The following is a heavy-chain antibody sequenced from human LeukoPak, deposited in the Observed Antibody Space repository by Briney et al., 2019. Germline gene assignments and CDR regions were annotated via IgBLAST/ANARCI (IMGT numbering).Heavy chain of an antibody. CDR1: GYTFTGYY. CDR2: INPNSGGT. CDR3: ARNYYDSSGYDH. J-gene: IGHJ5*02. V-gene: IGHV1-2*02. Sequence: ASVKVSCKASGYTFTGYYMHWVRQAPGQGLEWMGWINPNSGGTNYAQKFQGRVTMTRDTSISTAYMELSRLRSDDTAVYYCARNYYDSSGYDHWGQGTLVTVSS. D-gene: IGHD3-22*01.